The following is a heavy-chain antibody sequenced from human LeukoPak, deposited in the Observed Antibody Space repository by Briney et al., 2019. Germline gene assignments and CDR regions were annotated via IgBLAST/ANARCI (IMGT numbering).Heavy chain of an antibody. CDR1: GGSFSGNY. Sequence: SETLSLTCAVYGGSFSGNYWSWIRQPPGKGLEWIGEINHSGSTNYNPSLKSRVTISVDTSKNQFSLKLSSVTAADTAVYYCARGSRIQLGAFDIWGQGTMVTVSS. D-gene: IGHD5-18*01. CDR2: INHSGST. V-gene: IGHV4-34*01. J-gene: IGHJ3*02. CDR3: ARGSRIQLGAFDI.